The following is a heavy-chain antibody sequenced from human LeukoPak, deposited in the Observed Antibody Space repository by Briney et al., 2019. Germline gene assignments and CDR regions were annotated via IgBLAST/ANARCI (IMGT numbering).Heavy chain of an antibody. J-gene: IGHJ4*02. D-gene: IGHD4-11*01. CDR3: ARDSYTNYALS. CDR1: GFTFSSYW. V-gene: IGHV3-74*01. Sequence: GGSLRLSCAASGFTFSSYWMHWVRQAPGKGLVWVSRITSDGTSTNYADSVKGRFTISKDNAKNTLYLQMNSLRAEDTAVYYCARDSYTNYALSWGQGTLLTVSS. CDR2: ITSDGTST.